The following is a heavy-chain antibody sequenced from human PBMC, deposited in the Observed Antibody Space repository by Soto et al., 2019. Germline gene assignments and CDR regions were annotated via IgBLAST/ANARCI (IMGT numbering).Heavy chain of an antibody. CDR1: GGSISSGGYS. J-gene: IGHJ4*02. Sequence: SETLSLTCAVSGGSISSGGYSWSWIRQPPGKGLEWIGYIYYSGSSCYNPSLKSRVTISVDTAKNQFSLKLSSVTAADTSVYYCARGSSRGTGYYKSPLTYWGQGTLVTVSS. CDR3: ARGSSRGTGYYKSPLTY. CDR2: IYYSGSS. D-gene: IGHD3-9*01. V-gene: IGHV4-30-2*01.